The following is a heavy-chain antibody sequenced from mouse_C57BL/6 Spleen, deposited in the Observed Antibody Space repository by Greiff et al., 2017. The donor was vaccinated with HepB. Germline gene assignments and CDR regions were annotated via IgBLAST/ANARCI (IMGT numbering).Heavy chain of an antibody. CDR3: ETVVASRGYFDV. CDR2: IYPRSGNT. Sequence: VKLQESGAELARPGASVKLSCKASGYTFTSYGISWVKQRTGQGLEWIGEIYPRSGNTYYNEKFKGKATLTADKSSSTAYMELRSLTSEDSAVYFCETVVASRGYFDVWGTGTTVTVSS. J-gene: IGHJ1*03. CDR1: GYTFTSYG. V-gene: IGHV1-81*01. D-gene: IGHD1-1*01.